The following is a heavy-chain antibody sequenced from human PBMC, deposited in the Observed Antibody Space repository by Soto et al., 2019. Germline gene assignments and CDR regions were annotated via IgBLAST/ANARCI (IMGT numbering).Heavy chain of an antibody. Sequence: EVQLVESGGDLVKPGGSLRLSCAASGFTFRNAWMNWVRQAPGKGLEWVGRIKSKNDGETTDYAAPVRGRFTISRDESKNTVSLQMNSLTTEGTAVYHCTTGPNYNSLGFDCWGQGTLVTVSS. J-gene: IGHJ4*02. D-gene: IGHD3-22*01. CDR1: GFTFRNAW. CDR3: TTGPNYNSLGFDC. CDR2: IKSKNDGETT. V-gene: IGHV3-15*07.